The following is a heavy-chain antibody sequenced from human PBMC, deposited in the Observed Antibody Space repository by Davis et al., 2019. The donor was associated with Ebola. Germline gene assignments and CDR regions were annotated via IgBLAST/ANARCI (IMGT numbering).Heavy chain of an antibody. CDR3: AREDWSLKY. CDR1: GFTFSSYS. D-gene: IGHD3-9*01. Sequence: GGSLRLSCAASGFTFSSYSMNWVRQAPGKGLEWVSYISSSGTTIYYADSVKGRFTISRDNAKNSLYLQMNSLRVEDTAVYYCAREDWSLKYWGQGTLVTVSS. V-gene: IGHV3-48*04. J-gene: IGHJ4*02. CDR2: ISSSGTTI.